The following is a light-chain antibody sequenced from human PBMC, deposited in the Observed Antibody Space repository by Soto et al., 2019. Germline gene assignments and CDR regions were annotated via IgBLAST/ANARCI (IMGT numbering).Light chain of an antibody. J-gene: IGKJ2*01. CDR2: AAS. Sequence: EIVLTQSPGTLSLSPGERATLSCRASASLSTNSLAWYQQKPGQPPRLLIYAASTRHTDIPDRFTGSGSGTDFALTISRLEPEDFAVYYCHQTYSIPYTFGQGTKLEIK. V-gene: IGKV3-20*01. CDR3: HQTYSIPYT. CDR1: ASLSTNS.